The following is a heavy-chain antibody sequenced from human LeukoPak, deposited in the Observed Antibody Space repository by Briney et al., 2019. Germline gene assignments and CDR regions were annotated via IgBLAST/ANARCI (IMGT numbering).Heavy chain of an antibody. CDR3: AKDPAAYYDILTGFDY. Sequence: PGGSLRLSCSASGFTFSSYAMSWVRQAPGKGLEWVSAISGSGGSTYYADSVKGRFTISRDNSKNTLYLQMNRLRAEDTAVYYCAKDPAAYYDILTGFDYWGQGAQVTVSS. CDR1: GFTFSSYA. CDR2: ISGSGGST. D-gene: IGHD3-9*01. V-gene: IGHV3-23*01. J-gene: IGHJ4*02.